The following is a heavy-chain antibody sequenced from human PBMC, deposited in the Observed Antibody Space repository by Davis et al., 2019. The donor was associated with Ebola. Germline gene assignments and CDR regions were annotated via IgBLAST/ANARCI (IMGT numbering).Heavy chain of an antibody. CDR3: ATTGRTYYDFWSGYPLE. J-gene: IGHJ4*02. CDR2: ISVTGADI. D-gene: IGHD3-3*01. Sequence: PGGSLRLSCAASGFTFSNYAMSWVRQAPGGGLEWVAGISVTGADIKYADSVRGRFSISRDDSKNTLYLQMNSLRAEDTAVYYCATTGRTYYDFWSGYPLEWGQGTLVTVS. V-gene: IGHV3-23*01. CDR1: GFTFSNYA.